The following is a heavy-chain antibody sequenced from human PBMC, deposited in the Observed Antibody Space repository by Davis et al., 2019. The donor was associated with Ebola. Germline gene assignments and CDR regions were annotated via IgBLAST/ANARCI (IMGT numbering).Heavy chain of an antibody. CDR3: AREEWLGSYYYGMDV. CDR1: GFTFSSYG. D-gene: IGHD6-19*01. V-gene: IGHV3-30*03. Sequence: GESLKISCAASGFTFSSYGMHWVRQAPGKGLEWVAVISYDGSNKYYADSVKGRFTISRDNSKNTLYLQMNSLRAEDTAVYYCAREEWLGSYYYGMDVWGKGTTVTVSS. CDR2: ISYDGSNK. J-gene: IGHJ6*04.